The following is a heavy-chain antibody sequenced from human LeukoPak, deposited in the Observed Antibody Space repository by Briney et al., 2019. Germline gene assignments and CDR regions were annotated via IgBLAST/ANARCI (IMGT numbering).Heavy chain of an antibody. CDR2: ISGSGYTV. CDR1: GFTFSSYE. Sequence: GGSLRLSCAASGFTFSSYEMNWVRRAPGKGLEWVSSISGSGYTVYSADSVKGRFTISRDNAKNSLYLQMNSLRAEDTAVYYCAREDASGLDYWGQGTLVTVSS. J-gene: IGHJ4*02. V-gene: IGHV3-48*03. D-gene: IGHD6-19*01. CDR3: AREDASGLDY.